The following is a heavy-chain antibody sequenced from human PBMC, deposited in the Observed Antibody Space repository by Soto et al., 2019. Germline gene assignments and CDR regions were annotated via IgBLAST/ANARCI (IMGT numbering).Heavy chain of an antibody. D-gene: IGHD3-3*01. J-gene: IGHJ5*02. Sequence: PGESLKISCKGSGYSFAGYWITWVRQKPGKGLEWMGRIDPSDSQTYYSPSFRGHVTISVTKSITTVFLQWSSLRASDTAMYYCGKKIYDSNTVPISKSYLDPGGQETPAPVS. CDR3: GKKIYDSNTVPISKSYLDP. CDR2: IDPSDSQT. V-gene: IGHV5-10-1*01. CDR1: GYSFAGYW.